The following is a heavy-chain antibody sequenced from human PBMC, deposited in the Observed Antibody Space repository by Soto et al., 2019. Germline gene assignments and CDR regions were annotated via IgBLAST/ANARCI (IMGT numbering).Heavy chain of an antibody. CDR2: IIPILGIA. CDR3: ARGGIDILTGPYYYYYYMDV. J-gene: IGHJ6*03. D-gene: IGHD3-9*01. V-gene: IGHV1-69*02. Sequence: SVKVSCKASGGTFSSYTISWVRQAPGQGLEWMGRIIPILGIANYAQKFQGRVTITAGKSTSTAYMELSSLRSEDTAVYYCARGGIDILTGPYYYYYYMDVWGKGTTVTVSS. CDR1: GGTFSSYT.